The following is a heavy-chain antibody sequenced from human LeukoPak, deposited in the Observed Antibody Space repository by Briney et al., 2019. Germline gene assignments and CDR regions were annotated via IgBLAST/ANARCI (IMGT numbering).Heavy chain of an antibody. CDR3: ARPIRDILTGYYVGYFDY. CDR2: INAYNGNT. D-gene: IGHD3-9*01. CDR1: GYTFTSYG. Sequence: GASVKVSCKASGYTFTSYGISWVRQAPGQGLERMGWINAYNGNTNYAQKLQGRVTMTTDTSTSTAYMELRSLRSDDTAVYYCARPIRDILTGYYVGYFDYWGQGTLVTVSS. V-gene: IGHV1-18*01. J-gene: IGHJ4*02.